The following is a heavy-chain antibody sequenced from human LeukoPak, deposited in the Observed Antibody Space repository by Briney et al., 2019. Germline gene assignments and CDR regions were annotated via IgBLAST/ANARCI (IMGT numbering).Heavy chain of an antibody. J-gene: IGHJ4*02. V-gene: IGHV3-23*01. CDR1: GFTFSSSA. CDR2: ITHSGGST. CDR3: AKDISGWSFDY. Sequence: GGSLRLSCVTSGFTFSSSAMSWVRQAPGKGLEWVSAITHSGGSTTYVDSVKGRFTISRDNSKNTLYLQMNSLRAEDTAVYYCAKDISGWSFDYWGQGTLVTVSS. D-gene: IGHD6-19*01.